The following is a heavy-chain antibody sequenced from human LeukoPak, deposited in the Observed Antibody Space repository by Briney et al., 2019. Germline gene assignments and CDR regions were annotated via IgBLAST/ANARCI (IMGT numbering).Heavy chain of an antibody. Sequence: SETLSLTCTVSGGSISSYYWSWIRQPPGKGLEWIGYIYYSGSTKYNPSLKSRVTISVDTSKNQFSLKLSSVTAADTAVYYCAVKVGAFDIWGQGTMVTVSS. CDR3: AVKVGAFDI. CDR1: GGSISSYY. V-gene: IGHV4-59*12. J-gene: IGHJ3*02. CDR2: IYYSGST. D-gene: IGHD1-26*01.